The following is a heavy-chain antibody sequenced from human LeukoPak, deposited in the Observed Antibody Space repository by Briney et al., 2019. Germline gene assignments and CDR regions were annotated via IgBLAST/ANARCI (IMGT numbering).Heavy chain of an antibody. CDR1: GGSFSGYY. V-gene: IGHV4-34*01. CDR2: INHSGST. CDR3: ARGRTPRFYGSGTSFSY. D-gene: IGHD3-10*01. J-gene: IGHJ4*02. Sequence: SETLSLTCAVYGGSFSGYYWSWIRQPPGKGLEWIGEINHSGSTNYNPSLKSRVTISVDTSKNQFSLKRSSVTAADTAVYYCARGRTPRFYGSGTSFSYWGQGTLVTVSS.